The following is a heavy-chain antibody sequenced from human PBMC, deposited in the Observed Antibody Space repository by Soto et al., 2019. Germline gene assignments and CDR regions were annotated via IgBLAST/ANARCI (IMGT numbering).Heavy chain of an antibody. CDR3: AKDPTNYYDSSGYYYPFDY. Sequence: PGGSLRLSCAASGFTFRSYGMHWVRQAPGKGLEWVAVISYDGSNKYYADSVKGRFTISRDNSKNTLYLQMNSLRAEDTAVYYCAKDPTNYYDSSGYYYPFDYWGQGTLVTVSS. V-gene: IGHV3-30*18. J-gene: IGHJ4*02. CDR2: ISYDGSNK. D-gene: IGHD3-22*01. CDR1: GFTFRSYG.